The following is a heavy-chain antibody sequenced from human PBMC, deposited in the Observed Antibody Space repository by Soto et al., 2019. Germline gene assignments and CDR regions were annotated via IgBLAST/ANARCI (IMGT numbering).Heavy chain of an antibody. CDR1: GYTFNNYD. CDR3: ARRKERSGPHYFDY. Sequence: ASVKVSCKASGYTFNNYDIHWVRQAPGHGLEWMGWMNPNSGNTGYAQNFRGRVTMTQNTAIGTAYMELSGLRPDDTAVYYCARRKERSGPHYFDYWGQGSQVTVSS. V-gene: IGHV1-8*02. D-gene: IGHD6-25*01. CDR2: MNPNSGNT. J-gene: IGHJ4*02.